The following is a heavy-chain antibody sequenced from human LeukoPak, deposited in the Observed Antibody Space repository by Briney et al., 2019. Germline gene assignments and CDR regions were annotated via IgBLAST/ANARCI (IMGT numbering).Heavy chain of an antibody. J-gene: IGHJ5*02. Sequence: GGSLRLSCAASGFTFSSYSMNWVRQAPGKGLEWVSSISSSSSYIYYADSVKGRFTISRGNAKNSLYLQMNSLRAEDTAVYYCARGVAAAGANWFDPWGQGTLVTVSS. CDR3: ARGVAAAGANWFDP. V-gene: IGHV3-21*01. D-gene: IGHD6-13*01. CDR2: ISSSSSYI. CDR1: GFTFSSYS.